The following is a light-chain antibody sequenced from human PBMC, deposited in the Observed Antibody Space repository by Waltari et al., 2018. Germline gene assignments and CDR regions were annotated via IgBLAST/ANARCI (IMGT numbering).Light chain of an antibody. V-gene: IGKV1-39*01. Sequence: DIQMTQSPSSLSASVGDRVTITCRASQSIASNLSWYEQKPGKAPKLLIYAASRLQSGVPSRFSARGSGTDFTLTIRSLQREDFATYYCQQSYSSPRTFGQGTKVEVK. CDR2: AAS. J-gene: IGKJ1*01. CDR3: QQSYSSPRT. CDR1: QSIASN.